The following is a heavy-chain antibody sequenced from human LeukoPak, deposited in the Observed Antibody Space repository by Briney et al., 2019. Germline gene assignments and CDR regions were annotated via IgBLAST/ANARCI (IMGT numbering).Heavy chain of an antibody. D-gene: IGHD3-16*01. CDR1: GFTFSSYA. CDR3: ANDRLGGPYFFHS. Sequence: GGSLRLSCASSGFTFSSYAMSWVRQAPGKGLEWVSTIGGTGVRTYYADSVKGRFTISRDNSKNTLYLQTNSLRAEDTAVYFCANDRLGGPYFFHSWGQGTLVTVSS. J-gene: IGHJ4*02. CDR2: IGGTGVRT. V-gene: IGHV3-23*01.